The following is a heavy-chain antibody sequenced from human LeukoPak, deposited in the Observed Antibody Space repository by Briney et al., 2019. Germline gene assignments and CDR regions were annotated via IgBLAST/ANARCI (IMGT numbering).Heavy chain of an antibody. CDR2: ISGSGGST. CDR1: GFTFSSYS. D-gene: IGHD6-19*01. Sequence: GGSLRLSCAASGFTFSSYSMNWVRQAPGKGLEWVSAISGSGGSTYYADSVKGRFTISRDNSKNTLYLQMNSLRAEDTAVYYCAKRDVAVAVFDYWGQGTLVTVSS. J-gene: IGHJ4*02. CDR3: AKRDVAVAVFDY. V-gene: IGHV3-23*01.